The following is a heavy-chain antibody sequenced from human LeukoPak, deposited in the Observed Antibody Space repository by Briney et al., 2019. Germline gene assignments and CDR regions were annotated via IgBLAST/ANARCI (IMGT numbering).Heavy chain of an antibody. CDR1: GGSISSYY. CDR2: ISTSGST. J-gene: IGHJ4*02. Sequence: SETLSLTCTVAGGSISSYYWSWIRQPAGKGLESIGHISTSGSTNYNPSLKSRVTMSVDTSQIQFSLKLSSVTAADTAVYYCARVRYSDSSVLTRKRSYYFDYWGQGTLVTVSS. D-gene: IGHD3-22*01. V-gene: IGHV4-4*07. CDR3: ARVRYSDSSVLTRKRSYYFDY.